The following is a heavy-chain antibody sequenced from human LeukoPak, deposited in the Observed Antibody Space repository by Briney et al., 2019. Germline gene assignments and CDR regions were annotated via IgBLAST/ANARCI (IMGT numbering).Heavy chain of an antibody. CDR3: ARDRIVVVVAATRRYFDL. D-gene: IGHD2-15*01. CDR1: GGSISSGGYY. Sequence: PSQTLSLTCTVSGGSISSGGYYWSWIRQHPGKGLEWIGYIYYSGSTYYNPSLKSRVTISVDTSKNQFSLKLSSVTAADTAVYYCARDRIVVVVAATRRYFDLWGRGTLVTVSS. J-gene: IGHJ2*01. CDR2: IYYSGST. V-gene: IGHV4-31*03.